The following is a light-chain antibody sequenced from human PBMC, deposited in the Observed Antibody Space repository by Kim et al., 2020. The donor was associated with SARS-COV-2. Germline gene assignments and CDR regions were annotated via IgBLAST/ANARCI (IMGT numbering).Light chain of an antibody. CDR3: LQGHTYPLT. CDR2: AAS. J-gene: IGKJ2*01. CDR1: QDVRND. Sequence: SASVGDRVTITCRASQDVRNDLGWYQQKPGKAPNVLIYAASSLQSGVPSRFSGSAAGTDFTLNINSLQPEDFATYYCLQGHTYPLTFGQGTKLEI. V-gene: IGKV1-6*01.